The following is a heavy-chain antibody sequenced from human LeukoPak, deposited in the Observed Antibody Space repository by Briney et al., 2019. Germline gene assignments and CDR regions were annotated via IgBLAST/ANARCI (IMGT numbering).Heavy chain of an antibody. CDR1: GGSISSYY. Sequence: PSETLSLTCTVSGGSISSYYWSWIRQPPGKGLEWIGYIYYSGSTNYNPSLKSRVTISVDTSKNQFSLKLSSVTAADTAVYYCAKQGGGYCSGGSCYWNWFDPWGQGTLVTVSS. CDR2: IYYSGST. D-gene: IGHD2-15*01. V-gene: IGHV4-59*08. J-gene: IGHJ5*02. CDR3: AKQGGGYCSGGSCYWNWFDP.